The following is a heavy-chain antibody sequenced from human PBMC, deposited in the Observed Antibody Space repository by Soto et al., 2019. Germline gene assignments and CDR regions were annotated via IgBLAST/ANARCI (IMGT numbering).Heavy chain of an antibody. V-gene: IGHV5-10-1*01. CDR3: VTDLVSSSWYGPVGMDV. Sequence: GESLKISCKGSGYSFTSYWISWVRQMPGKGLEWMGRIDPSDSYTNYSPSFQGHVTISADKSISTAYLQWSSLKASDTAMYYCVTDLVSSSWYGPVGMDVWGQGTMVTVSS. J-gene: IGHJ6*02. CDR1: GYSFTSYW. CDR2: IDPSDSYT. D-gene: IGHD6-13*01.